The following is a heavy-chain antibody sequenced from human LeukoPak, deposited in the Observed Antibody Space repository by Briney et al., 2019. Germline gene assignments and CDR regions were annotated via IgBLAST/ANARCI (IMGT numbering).Heavy chain of an antibody. V-gene: IGHV3-21*01. CDR2: IDTISFDI. Sequence: GGSLRLSCTASGFTFTSYSINWVRQAPGKGLEWVSSIDTISFDIYYADSVRGRFTISRGNAKRSVYLQMNSLRAEDTAVYYCARLITARLKGSYYFDYWGLGTLVTVSS. CDR3: ARLITARLKGSYYFDY. J-gene: IGHJ4*02. CDR1: GFTFTSYS. D-gene: IGHD6-6*01.